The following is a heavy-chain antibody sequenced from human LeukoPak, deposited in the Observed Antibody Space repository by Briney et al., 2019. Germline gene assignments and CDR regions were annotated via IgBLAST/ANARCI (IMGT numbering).Heavy chain of an antibody. J-gene: IGHJ4*02. CDR1: GFTFSSYA. V-gene: IGHV3-23*01. CDR2: ISGSGGST. Sequence: QPGGSLRLSCAASGFTFSSYAMSWARQAPEKGLEWVSAISGSGGSTYYADSVKGRFTISRDNSKNTLYLQMNSLRAEDTAVYYWAKVSIAVAGSTPFFDYWGQGTLVTVSS. D-gene: IGHD6-19*01. CDR3: AKVSIAVAGSTPFFDY.